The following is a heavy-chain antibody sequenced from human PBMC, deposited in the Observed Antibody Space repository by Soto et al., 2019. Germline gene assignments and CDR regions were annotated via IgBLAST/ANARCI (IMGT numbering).Heavy chain of an antibody. CDR2: VDPNDSFA. D-gene: IGHD3-10*01. CDR1: EYSFRIYW. V-gene: IGHV5-10-1*01. CDR3: ARHQSGSGNSNFDF. Sequence: GESLKISCQAFEYSFRIYWISWVRQKPGAGLEWMGRVDPNDSFATYSPSFEGHVSISVDKSTNIVYLQWRSLRASDTATYYCARHQSGSGNSNFDFWGQGAPVTVSS. J-gene: IGHJ4*02.